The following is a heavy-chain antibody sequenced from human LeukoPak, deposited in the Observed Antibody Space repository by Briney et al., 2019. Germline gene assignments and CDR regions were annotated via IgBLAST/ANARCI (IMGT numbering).Heavy chain of an antibody. CDR1: GFTFSSYA. Sequence: GRSLRLSCAASGFTFSSYAMHWVRQAPGKGLEWVAVISYDGSNKYYADSVKGRFTISRDNSKNTLYLQMNSPRAEDTAVYYCARAAQKVVVVAGNAFDIWGQGTMVTVSS. V-gene: IGHV3-30-3*01. CDR2: ISYDGSNK. CDR3: ARAAQKVVVVAGNAFDI. J-gene: IGHJ3*02. D-gene: IGHD2-15*01.